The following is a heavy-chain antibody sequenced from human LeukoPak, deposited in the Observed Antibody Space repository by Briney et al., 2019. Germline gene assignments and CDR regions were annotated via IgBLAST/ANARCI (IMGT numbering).Heavy chain of an antibody. J-gene: IGHJ4*02. Sequence: SVKVSCKASGGTFSSYAISWVRQAPGQGLEWMGRIIPILGIANYAQKFQGRVTITAYKSTSTAYMELSSLRSEDTAVYYCATQPRGNGYNYYFDYWGQGTLVTVSS. D-gene: IGHD5-24*01. CDR3: ATQPRGNGYNYYFDY. V-gene: IGHV1-69*04. CDR2: IIPILGIA. CDR1: GGTFSSYA.